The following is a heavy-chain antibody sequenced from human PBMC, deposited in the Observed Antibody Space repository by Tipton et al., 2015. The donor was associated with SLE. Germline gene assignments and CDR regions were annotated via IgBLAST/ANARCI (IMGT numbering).Heavy chain of an antibody. CDR3: GREWAGAGRIDS. J-gene: IGHJ4*02. Sequence: TLSLTCVVYGGSFSGYYWSWIRQPPGKGLEWVGELNHGGSINYNPSLESRVTISIDTSKNQFSLKLSSVTAADTAVYYCGREWAGAGRIDSWGQGTLVTISS. V-gene: IGHV4-34*01. CDR2: LNHGGSI. D-gene: IGHD1-26*01. CDR1: GGSFSGYY.